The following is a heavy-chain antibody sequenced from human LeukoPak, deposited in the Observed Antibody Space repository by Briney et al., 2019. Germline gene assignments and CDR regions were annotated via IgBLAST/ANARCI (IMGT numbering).Heavy chain of an antibody. D-gene: IGHD2-15*01. CDR1: GGSFSGYY. J-gene: IGHJ4*02. CDR2: IYYSGST. CDR3: ARDGGLVVPADY. Sequence: SETLSLTCAVYGGSFSGYYWSWIRQPPGKGLEWIGSIYYSGSTYYNPSLKSRVTISVDTSKNQFSLKLSSVTAADAAVYYCARDGGLVVPADYWGQGTLVTVSS. V-gene: IGHV4-34*01.